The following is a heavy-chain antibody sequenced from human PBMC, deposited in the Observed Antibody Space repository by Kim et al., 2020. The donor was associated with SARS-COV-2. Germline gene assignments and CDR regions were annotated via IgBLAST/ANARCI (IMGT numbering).Heavy chain of an antibody. D-gene: IGHD2-2*01. V-gene: IGHV1-18*04. CDR1: GYTFTSYG. J-gene: IGHJ6*02. CDR3: ARDVDIVVVPAAMKGYYYYGMDV. CDR2: ISAYNGNT. Sequence: ASVKVSCKASGYTFTSYGISWVRQAPGQGLEWMGWISAYNGNTNYAQKLQGRVTMTTDTSTSTAYMELRSLRSDDTAVYYCARDVDIVVVPAAMKGYYYYGMDVWGQGTTVTVSS.